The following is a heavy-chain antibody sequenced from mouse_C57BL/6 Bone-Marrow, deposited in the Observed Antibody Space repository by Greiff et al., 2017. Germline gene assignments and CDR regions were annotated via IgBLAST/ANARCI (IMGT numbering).Heavy chain of an antibody. D-gene: IGHD5-1*01. J-gene: IGHJ1*03. CDR2: IYPGSGST. CDR1: GYTFTSYW. V-gene: IGHV1-55*01. CDR3: ATFTSNYWYFDV. Sequence: QVQLQQSGAELVKPGASVKMSCKASGYTFTSYWITWVKQRPGQGLEWIGDIYPGSGSTNYNEKFKSKATLTVDTSSSTAYMQLSSLTSEDSAVYYCATFTSNYWYFDVWGTGTTVTVSS.